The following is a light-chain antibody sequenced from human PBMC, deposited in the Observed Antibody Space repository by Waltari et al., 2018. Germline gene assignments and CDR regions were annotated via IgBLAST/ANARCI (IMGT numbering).Light chain of an antibody. V-gene: IGLV1-40*01. Sequence: QSVLTQPPSVSGAPGQRVTISCTGSSSNIGAGYDVNWYQQLPGKVPKLLIYGNSNRPTGVPYRISGSKAGTSASLGITGLQAEDEADYYCQSYDSSLGGAVFGGGTKLTVL. CDR1: SSNIGAGYD. J-gene: IGLJ2*01. CDR3: QSYDSSLGGAV. CDR2: GNS.